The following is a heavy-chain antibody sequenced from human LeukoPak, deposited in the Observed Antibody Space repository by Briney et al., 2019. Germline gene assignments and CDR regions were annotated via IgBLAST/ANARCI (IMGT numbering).Heavy chain of an antibody. Sequence: GGSLRLSCAASGIMFSSYEMNWVRQAPGKGLEWVSFIRSRSTTIYYADSVKGRFTISRDNSKNTLYLQMNSLRAEDTAVYYCAREEGYSSRLDYWGQGTLVTVSS. CDR3: AREEGYSSRLDY. CDR2: IRSRSTTI. J-gene: IGHJ4*02. CDR1: GIMFSSYE. D-gene: IGHD6-13*01. V-gene: IGHV3-48*01.